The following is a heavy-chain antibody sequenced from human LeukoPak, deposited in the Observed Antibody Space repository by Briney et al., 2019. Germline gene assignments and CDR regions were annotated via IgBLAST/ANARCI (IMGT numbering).Heavy chain of an antibody. J-gene: IGHJ4*02. CDR3: AAGGGYSSSSGPFDY. CDR2: IVVGSGNT. V-gene: IGHV1-58*02. D-gene: IGHD6-13*01. CDR1: GFTFTSSA. Sequence: SVKVSCKASGFTFTSSAMQWVRQARGQRLEWIGWIVVGSGNTNYAQKFQERVTITRDMSTSTAYMELSSLRSEDTAVYYCAAGGGYSSSSGPFDYWGQGTLVTVSS.